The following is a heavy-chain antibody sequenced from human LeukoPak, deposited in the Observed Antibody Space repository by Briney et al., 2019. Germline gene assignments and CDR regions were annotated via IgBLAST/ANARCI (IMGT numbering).Heavy chain of an antibody. CDR3: ARSPPYYDFWSGFTSDYYYMDV. CDR1: GGTFSSYA. J-gene: IGHJ6*03. V-gene: IGHV1-69*05. CDR2: IIPIFGTA. D-gene: IGHD3-3*01. Sequence: SVKVSCKASGGTFSSYAISWVRQAPGQGLEWMGGIIPIFGTANYAQKFQGRVTITTDESTSTAYMELSSLRSEDTAVYYCARSPPYYDFWSGFTSDYYYMDVWGKGTTVTVSS.